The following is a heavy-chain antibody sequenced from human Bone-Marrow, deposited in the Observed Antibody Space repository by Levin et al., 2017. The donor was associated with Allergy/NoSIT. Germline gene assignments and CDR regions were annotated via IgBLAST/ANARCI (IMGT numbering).Heavy chain of an antibody. CDR2: IWYDGSNT. D-gene: IGHD3-16*01. Sequence: GESLKISCLASGFTFTNYGMHWVRQAPGKGLEWVAVIWYDGSNTYYGDSVKGRFTISRDDSKNTLYLQMNSLRAEDTAVYYCASAYSYGWFDYWGQGTQVTVSS. J-gene: IGHJ5*01. CDR3: ASAYSYGWFDY. CDR1: GFTFTNYG. V-gene: IGHV3-33*01.